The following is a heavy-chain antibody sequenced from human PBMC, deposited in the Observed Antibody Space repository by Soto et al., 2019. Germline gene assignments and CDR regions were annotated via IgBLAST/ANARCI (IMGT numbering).Heavy chain of an antibody. D-gene: IGHD3-10*01. Sequence: QVGLRESGPGLVKPSETLSLTCTVSCDSISNYYCTCVRQSPGKGLEWIGYILYSGSTKYNPTRNSRVAMSVAPSKNQCFLKLTSVVAADTAVYYCARERPTGNAWAGNLHYYGLDVWGRGTTVIVS. CDR3: ARERPTGNAWAGNLHYYGLDV. CDR1: CDSISNYY. CDR2: ILYSGST. J-gene: IGHJ6*02. V-gene: IGHV4-59*12.